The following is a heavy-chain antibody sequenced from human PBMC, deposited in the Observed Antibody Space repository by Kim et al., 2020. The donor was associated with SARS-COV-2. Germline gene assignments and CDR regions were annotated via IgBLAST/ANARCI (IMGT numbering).Heavy chain of an antibody. CDR1: GFTFGSYA. CDR2: ISDSGGGT. D-gene: IGHD2-21*02. Sequence: GGSLRLSCAASGFTFGSYAVSWVRQAPGKGLEWVSAISDSGGGTYYTDSVKGRFTISRDNSRNTLYLQMNSLRAEDTAVYYCAPGGAYCGGDCYSPFDY. J-gene: IGHJ4*01. CDR3: APGGAYCGGDCYSPFDY. V-gene: IGHV3-23*01.